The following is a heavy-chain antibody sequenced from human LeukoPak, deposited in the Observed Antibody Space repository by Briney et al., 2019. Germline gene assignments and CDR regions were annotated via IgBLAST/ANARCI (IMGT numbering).Heavy chain of an antibody. J-gene: IGHJ4*02. CDR2: ISGSSTAM. V-gene: IGHV3-48*01. CDR3: ARGYSSGGTGYGHFAG. D-gene: IGHD2-15*01. Sequence: GGSLRLSCAASGFTFSTYTMNWVRQAPGKGLECVSYISGSSTAMDYAASVKGRFTISRDNAKNSLYLQMNSLRAEDTAVYYCARGYSSGGTGYGHFAGWGQGTLVSVSS. CDR1: GFTFSTYT.